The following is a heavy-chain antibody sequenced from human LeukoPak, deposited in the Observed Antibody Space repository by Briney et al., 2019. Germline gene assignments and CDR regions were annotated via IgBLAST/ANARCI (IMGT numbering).Heavy chain of an antibody. D-gene: IGHD5-18*01. CDR3: ARDLRSNTAMVTFDY. Sequence: GGSLRLSCAASGFTFSDYYMSWTRQAPGKGLEWVSYISSSSSYTNYADSVKGRFTISRDNAKNSLYLQMNSLRAEDTAVYYCARDLRSNTAMVTFDYWGQGTLVTVPS. CDR2: ISSSSSYT. CDR1: GFTFSDYY. V-gene: IGHV3-11*06. J-gene: IGHJ4*02.